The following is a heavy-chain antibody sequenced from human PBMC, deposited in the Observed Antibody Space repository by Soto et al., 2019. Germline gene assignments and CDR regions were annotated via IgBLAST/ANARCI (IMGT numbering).Heavy chain of an antibody. CDR2: IYYSGST. D-gene: IGHD3-10*01. CDR3: TRGPRPTSVGTGAY. V-gene: IGHV4-59*08. CDR1: GGSISSYY. Sequence: ETLSLTCTVSGGSISSYYWSWIRQPPGKGLEWIGYIYYSGSTNYNPSLKSRVTISRDNAKNTLYLQMNTLTAEDTAVYYCTRGPRPTSVGTGAYWGQGTLVTVSS. J-gene: IGHJ4*02.